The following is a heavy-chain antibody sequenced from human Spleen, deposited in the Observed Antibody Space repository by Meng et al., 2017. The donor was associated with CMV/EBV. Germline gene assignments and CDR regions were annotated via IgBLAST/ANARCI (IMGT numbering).Heavy chain of an antibody. J-gene: IGHJ5*02. D-gene: IGHD3-3*01. CDR3: ARVAGGRDFWSGYLS. Sequence: SVKVSCKASGGTFSSYAISWVRQAPGQGLEWMGGIIPILGIANYAQKFQGRVTIIADEPTNTAYMELSSLRSEDTAVYYCARVAGGRDFWSGYLSWGQGTLVTVSS. CDR2: IIPILGIA. V-gene: IGHV1-69*10. CDR1: GGTFSSYA.